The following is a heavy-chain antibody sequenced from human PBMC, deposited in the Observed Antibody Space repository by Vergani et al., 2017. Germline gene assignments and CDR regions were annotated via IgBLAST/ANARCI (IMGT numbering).Heavy chain of an antibody. CDR2: IYHSGST. V-gene: IGHV4-30-2*02. Sequence: QVQLQQWGAGLLKPSQTLSLTCAVSGGSISSGGYSWSWIRQPPGKGLEWIGYIYHSGSTYYNPSLKSRVTISVDRSKNQFSLKLSSVTAADTAVYYCARTRSTFYSNSLNWFDPWGQGTLVTVSS. CDR1: GGSISSGGYS. J-gene: IGHJ5*02. CDR3: ARTRSTFYSNSLNWFDP. D-gene: IGHD4-11*01.